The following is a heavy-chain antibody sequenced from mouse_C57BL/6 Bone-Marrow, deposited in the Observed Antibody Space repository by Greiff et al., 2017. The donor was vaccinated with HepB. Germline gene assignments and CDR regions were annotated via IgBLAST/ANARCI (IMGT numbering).Heavy chain of an antibody. D-gene: IGHD1-1*01. CDR2: ILPSIGRT. Sequence: SGSELRSPGSSVKLSCKDFDSEVFPIAYMSWVRQKPGHGFEWIGGILPSIGRTIYGEKFEDKATLDADTLSNTAYLELNSLTSEDTAIYYCARDYGSSPYWYFDVWGTGTTVTVSS. CDR3: ARDYGSSPYWYFDV. V-gene: IGHV15-2*01. J-gene: IGHJ1*03. CDR1: DSEVFPIAY.